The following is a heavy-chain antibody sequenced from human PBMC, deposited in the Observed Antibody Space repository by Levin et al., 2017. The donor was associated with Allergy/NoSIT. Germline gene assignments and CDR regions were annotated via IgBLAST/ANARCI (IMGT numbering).Heavy chain of an antibody. Sequence: GSLRLSCSVSGGSINTYYWNWVRQTAGKGLEWIGRFCATGSTDYNPSLKSRVTMSVDTSKNHFSLRLTSVTAADTAVYYCAGAHSSGSTLDYWGQGTLVTVSS. CDR3: AGAHSSGSTLDY. CDR1: GGSINTYY. D-gene: IGHD6-25*01. J-gene: IGHJ4*02. V-gene: IGHV4-4*07. CDR2: FCATGST.